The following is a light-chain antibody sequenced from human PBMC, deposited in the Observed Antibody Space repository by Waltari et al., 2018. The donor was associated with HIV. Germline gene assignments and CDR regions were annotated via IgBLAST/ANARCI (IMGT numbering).Light chain of an antibody. V-gene: IGLV3-10*01. CDR1: ACPKNN. Sequence: SYELTQPPPVPVPQGQTAGTTAPGVACPKNNLYWYQQKSGRAPVLVIYEDTKRAPGTPERFSGSSSGTTATLTVSGVQVEDEADYHCYSTDNSGFPVFGGGTKLTVL. CDR3: YSTDNSGFPV. J-gene: IGLJ3*02. CDR2: EDT.